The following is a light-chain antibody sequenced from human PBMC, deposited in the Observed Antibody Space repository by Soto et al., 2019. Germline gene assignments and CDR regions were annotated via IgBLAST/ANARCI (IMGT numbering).Light chain of an antibody. CDR1: QSISSW. CDR3: QQYNSYSRT. CDR2: DAS. V-gene: IGKV1-5*01. J-gene: IGKJ1*01. Sequence: DIPMTQSPSTLSASVGDRVTITCRASQSISSWLAWYQQKPGKAPKLLIYDASSLESGVPSRFSGSGSGTEFTLTISSRQPDDFATYYCQQYNSYSRTFGQGTKVEIK.